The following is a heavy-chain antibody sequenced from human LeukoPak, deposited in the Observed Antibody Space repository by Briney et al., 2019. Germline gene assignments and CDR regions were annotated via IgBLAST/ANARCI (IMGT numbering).Heavy chain of an antibody. J-gene: IGHJ5*02. D-gene: IGHD3-3*01. V-gene: IGHV4-34*01. CDR1: GESLRGYK. CDR3: SRSHDLEWLKTWFDP. CDR2: INYSANT. Sequence: SETLSLTCAVSGESLRGYKWIWIRQPPGKGLECSGEINYSANTNYNPALKSRVTMSRDTSKNQFSLNLSSLTAADTAVYYCSRSHDLEWLKTWFDPWGQGTLVTVSS.